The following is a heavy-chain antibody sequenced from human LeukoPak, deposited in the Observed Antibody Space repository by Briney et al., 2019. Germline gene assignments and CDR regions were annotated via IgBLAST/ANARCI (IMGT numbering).Heavy chain of an antibody. Sequence: GGSLRLSCAASGFTVSSNYMSWVRQAPGKGLEWVSIIYSGGSTYCADSVKGRFTISRDNSKNTLDLQMNSLRAEDTAVYYCARGPSARFFGVAKGAFDIWGQGTMVTVSS. CDR2: IYSGGST. CDR1: GFTVSSNY. CDR3: ARGPSARFFGVAKGAFDI. V-gene: IGHV3-53*05. D-gene: IGHD3-3*01. J-gene: IGHJ3*02.